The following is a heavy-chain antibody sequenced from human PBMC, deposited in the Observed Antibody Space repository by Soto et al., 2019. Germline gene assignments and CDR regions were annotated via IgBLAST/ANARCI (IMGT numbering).Heavy chain of an antibody. CDR2: IYYSGST. V-gene: IGHV4-31*03. CDR1: DRSISSGGYY. J-gene: IGHJ5*02. D-gene: IGHD5-18*01. Sequence: TLSLTCTVSDRSISSGGYYWSWIRQHPGKGLEWIGYIYYSGSTYYNPSLKSRVTISVDTSKNQFSLKLSSVTAADTAVYYCARDLRGYSYGSGNWFDPWGQGTLVTVSS. CDR3: ARDLRGYSYGSGNWFDP.